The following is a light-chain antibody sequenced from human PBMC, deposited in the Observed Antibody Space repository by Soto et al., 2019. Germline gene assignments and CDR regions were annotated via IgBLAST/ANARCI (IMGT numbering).Light chain of an antibody. J-gene: IGLJ1*01. CDR1: SSDVGGNKY. CDR2: KVT. Sequence: QSALTQPASVSGSPGQSITISCTGTSSDVGGNKYVSWYQQYPGKVPKLLINKVTNRPSGVSYRFSGSKSGNTASLTFSALLAEDEADYFCASSTSDSLYVFGTGTKLTVL. V-gene: IGLV2-14*01. CDR3: ASSTSDSLYV.